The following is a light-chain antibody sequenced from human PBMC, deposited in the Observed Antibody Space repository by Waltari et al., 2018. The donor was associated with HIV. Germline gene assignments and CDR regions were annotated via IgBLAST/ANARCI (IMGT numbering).Light chain of an antibody. CDR3: TSYTTTATLV. V-gene: IGLV2-14*01. Sequence: QSVLTQPASVSGSPGQSVPISCTGTSSAFGFDNYVSWSQHHPGKVPTNIIYRSKRRPSGVSDRFSGSKSGNTASLTISGLQSEDEADYYCTSYTTTATLVFGGGTKLTVL. CDR1: SSAFGFDNY. J-gene: IGLJ3*02. CDR2: RSK.